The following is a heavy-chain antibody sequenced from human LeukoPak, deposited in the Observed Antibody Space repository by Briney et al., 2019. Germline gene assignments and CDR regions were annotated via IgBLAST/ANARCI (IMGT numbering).Heavy chain of an antibody. CDR1: GFTFSSYA. Sequence: GGSLRLSCAASGFTFSSYAMHWVRPAPGKGLEWVAVISYDGSNKYYADSVKGRFTISRDNSKNTLYLQMNSRRAEDRAVHYGARGYCSSTSCYRFDPWGQGTRVTVSS. CDR2: ISYDGSNK. CDR3: ARGYCSSTSCYRFDP. V-gene: IGHV3-30-3*01. D-gene: IGHD2-2*01. J-gene: IGHJ5*02.